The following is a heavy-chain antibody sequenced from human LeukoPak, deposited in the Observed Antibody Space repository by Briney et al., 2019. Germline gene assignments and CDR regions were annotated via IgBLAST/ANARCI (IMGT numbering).Heavy chain of an antibody. CDR2: ISWNSGSI. CDR3: AKDIWAAVAGTFDY. D-gene: IGHD6-19*01. CDR1: GFTFDDYA. Sequence: GGCLRLSCAASGFTFDDYAMHWVRQAPGKGLEGVSGISWNSGSIGYADSVKGRFTISRDNAKNSLYLQINSLRADDTALYYCAKDIWAAVAGTFDYWGQGSLVTVTS. J-gene: IGHJ4*02. V-gene: IGHV3-9*01.